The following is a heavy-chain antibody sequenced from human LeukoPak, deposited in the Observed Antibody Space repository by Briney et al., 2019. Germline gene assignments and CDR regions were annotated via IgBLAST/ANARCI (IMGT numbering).Heavy chain of an antibody. J-gene: IGHJ4*02. D-gene: IGHD2-2*01. Sequence: PSETLSLTCAVYGGSFSGYYWSWIRQPPGKGLEWIGEINHRGSTNYNPSIQSRITISVEPSKTQSSLTLSSVTAAQTAVYYCARVGDQLLYSFDYWGQGTLVTVSS. CDR2: INHRGST. V-gene: IGHV4-34*01. CDR3: ARVGDQLLYSFDY. CDR1: GGSFSGYY.